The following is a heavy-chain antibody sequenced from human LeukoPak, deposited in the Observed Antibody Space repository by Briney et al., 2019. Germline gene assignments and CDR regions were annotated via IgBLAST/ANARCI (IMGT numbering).Heavy chain of an antibody. V-gene: IGHV3-48*02. J-gene: IGHJ4*02. D-gene: IGHD1-1*01. CDR2: ISASSSTM. CDR3: ARDAGTGYFDY. Sequence: SGGSLRLSCVASGCTFSSFSMNWVRQAPGKGLEWISYISASSSTMYYADSVKGRFTISRDNGKNSLSLQINSLRDEDTAVFYCARDAGTGYFDYWGQGTLVTVSS. CDR1: GCTFSSFS.